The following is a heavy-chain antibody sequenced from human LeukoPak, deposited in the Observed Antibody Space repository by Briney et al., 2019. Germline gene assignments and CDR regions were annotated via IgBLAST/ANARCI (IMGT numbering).Heavy chain of an antibody. Sequence: PGGSLRLSCVASGFNLDEYAMHWVRQAPGKGLEWVSGISWNGGNVGYADSVKGRVTVSRDNAKNSLYLQLSSLRPEDTALYYCAKGASVWLLESCFDPWGQGTLVTVSS. CDR1: GFNLDEYA. CDR2: ISWNGGNV. J-gene: IGHJ5*02. CDR3: AKGASVWLLESCFDP. V-gene: IGHV3-9*01. D-gene: IGHD4-23*01.